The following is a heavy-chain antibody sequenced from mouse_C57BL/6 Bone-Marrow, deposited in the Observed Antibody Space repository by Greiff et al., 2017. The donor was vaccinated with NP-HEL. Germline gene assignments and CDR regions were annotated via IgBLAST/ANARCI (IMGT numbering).Heavy chain of an antibody. CDR1: GYTFTSYW. V-gene: IGHV1-64*01. CDR3: ARGLGLARFAY. D-gene: IGHD3-3*01. CDR2: IHPNSGST. Sequence: QVQLQQSGAELVKPGASVKLSCKASGYTFTSYWMHWVKQRPGQGLEWIGMIHPNSGSTNYNEKFKSKATLTVDKSSSTAYMQLSSLTSEDSAVYYCARGLGLARFAYWGQGTLVTVSA. J-gene: IGHJ3*01.